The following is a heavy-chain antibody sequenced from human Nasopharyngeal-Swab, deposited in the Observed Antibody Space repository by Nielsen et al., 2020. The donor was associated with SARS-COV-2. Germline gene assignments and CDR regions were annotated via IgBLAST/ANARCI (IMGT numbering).Heavy chain of an antibody. CDR1: GYIFADYG. CDR2: ISGYNDKI. CDR3: ARVRHPLWFDP. J-gene: IGHJ5*02. V-gene: IGHV1-18*01. Sequence: ASVQVSCKASGYIFADYGITWVRQAAAQELEWMGWISGYNDKINYAQKFQGRVTMTTDTSTNTAYLELRSLRSDDTAVYYCARVRHPLWFDPWGQGPLVTVS.